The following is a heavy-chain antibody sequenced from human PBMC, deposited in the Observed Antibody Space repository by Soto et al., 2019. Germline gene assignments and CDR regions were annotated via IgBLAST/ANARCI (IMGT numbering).Heavy chain of an antibody. CDR1: KFMFSNYW. CDR3: ARIGYSSSSLDY. V-gene: IGHV3-7*03. Sequence: PGGSLRLSCAASKFMFSNYWMTWVRQAPGKGLEWVANIKQDGSHTYYLDSVKGRFAISRDNAKNSVYLQMNSLRAEDTAVYYCARIGYSSSSLDYWGQGTLVTVSS. CDR2: IKQDGSHT. D-gene: IGHD6-6*01. J-gene: IGHJ4*02.